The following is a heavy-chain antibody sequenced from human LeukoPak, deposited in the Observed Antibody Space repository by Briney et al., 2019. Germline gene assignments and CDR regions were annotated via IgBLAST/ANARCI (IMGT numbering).Heavy chain of an antibody. V-gene: IGHV4-39*07. CDR3: ARDGGIDSGSYFDY. CDR1: GGSISSSIYY. D-gene: IGHD1-26*01. J-gene: IGHJ4*02. Sequence: PSETLSLTCTVSGGSISSSIYYWGWIRQSPGKGLEWIGSIYYSGSTYYNPSLKSRVTISVDTSKNQFSLKLSSVTAADTAVYYCARDGGIDSGSYFDYWGQGTLVTVSS. CDR2: IYYSGST.